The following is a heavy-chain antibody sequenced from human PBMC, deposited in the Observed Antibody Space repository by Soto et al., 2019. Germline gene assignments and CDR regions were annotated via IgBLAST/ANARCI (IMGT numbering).Heavy chain of an antibody. V-gene: IGHV3-21*01. Sequence: GGSLRLSCAASGFTFSSYSMNWVRQAPGKGLEWVSSISSSSNYIYYADSVKGRFTISRDNAKNSLYLQMNSLRAEDTAVYYCVRAQTVTAMRVYGMDVWGQGTTVTVSS. D-gene: IGHD2-21*02. CDR2: ISSSSNYI. J-gene: IGHJ6*02. CDR3: VRAQTVTAMRVYGMDV. CDR1: GFTFSSYS.